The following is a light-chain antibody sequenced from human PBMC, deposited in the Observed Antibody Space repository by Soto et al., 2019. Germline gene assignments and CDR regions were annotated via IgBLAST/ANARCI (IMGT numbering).Light chain of an antibody. J-gene: IGLJ1*01. CDR3: CSFAGTYPYV. V-gene: IGLV2-11*01. CDR1: ITDVGSYNY. CDR2: DVS. Sequence: QPALTQPRSVSGSPGQSVTISCTGTITDVGSYNYVSWYQQHPGKAPKLMIYDVSERPSGVPDRFSGSKSGNTASLTISGLRAEDEADYYCCSFAGTYPYVFGTGTKVTVL.